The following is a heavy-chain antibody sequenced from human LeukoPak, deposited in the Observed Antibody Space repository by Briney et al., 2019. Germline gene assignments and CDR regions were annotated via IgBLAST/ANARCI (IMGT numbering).Heavy chain of an antibody. D-gene: IGHD3-3*01. Sequence: GGSLRLSCAASGFTFSSYWMSWVRQAPGKGLEWVANIKQDGSEKYYVDSVKGRFTISRDNAKNSLYLQMNSLRAEDTAVYYCARDSFTIFGVVSYYYYMDVWGKGTTVTVSS. V-gene: IGHV3-7*01. CDR1: GFTFSSYW. CDR2: IKQDGSEK. CDR3: ARDSFTIFGVVSYYYYMDV. J-gene: IGHJ6*03.